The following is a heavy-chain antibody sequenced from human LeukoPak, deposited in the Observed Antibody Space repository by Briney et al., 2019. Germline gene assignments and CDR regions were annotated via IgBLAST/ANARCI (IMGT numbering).Heavy chain of an antibody. V-gene: IGHV4-31*03. CDR1: GGSISSGGYY. D-gene: IGHD3-22*01. Sequence: SETMSLTCTVYGGSISSGGYYWSWIRQHPGKGLEWIGYIYYSGSTYYNPSLKSRVTISVDTSKNQFSLKLSSVTAADTAVYYCARGPYDSSRDWGQGTLVTVSS. CDR3: ARGPYDSSRD. CDR2: IYYSGST. J-gene: IGHJ4*02.